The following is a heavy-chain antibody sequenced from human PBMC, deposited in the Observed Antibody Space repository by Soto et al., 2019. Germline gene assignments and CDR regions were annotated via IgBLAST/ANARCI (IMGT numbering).Heavy chain of an antibody. J-gene: IGHJ4*02. CDR2: ITTSSSYR. D-gene: IGHD2-15*01. CDR1: GFTFSTYS. CDR3: ARDLGVALATLTLDY. Sequence: NPGGSLRLSCAASGFTFSTYSMNWVRQAPGKGLEWVSDITTSSSYRFYADSVKGRFTISRDDAKNSLYLQMNSLRVEDTGVYYCARDLGVALATLTLDYWGQGTLVTVSS. V-gene: IGHV3-21*01.